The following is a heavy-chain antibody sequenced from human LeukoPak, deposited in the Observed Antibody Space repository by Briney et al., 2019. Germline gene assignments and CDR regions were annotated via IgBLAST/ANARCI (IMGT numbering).Heavy chain of an antibody. CDR2: IYYSGST. V-gene: IGHV4-59*01. J-gene: IGHJ4*02. D-gene: IGHD3-3*01. CDR3: ARSTDFWSGYYTTDFDY. CDR1: GGSISSYY. Sequence: PSETLSLTCTVSGGSISSYYWSWIRQPPGKGLEWIGYIYYSGSTNYNPSLKSRVTISVDTSKNQFSLKLNSVTAADTAVYYCARSTDFWSGYYTTDFDYWGQGTLVTVSS.